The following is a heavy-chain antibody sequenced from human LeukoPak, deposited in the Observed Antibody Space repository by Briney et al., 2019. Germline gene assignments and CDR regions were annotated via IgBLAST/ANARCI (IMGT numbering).Heavy chain of an antibody. V-gene: IGHV1-2*02. CDR3: ARSLVPEY. J-gene: IGHJ4*02. Sequence: GASVKVSCKASGYTFTAYYMHWVRQAPGQGPEWMGWINPNSGDTNYAQSFQGRVTITRDTSISTAYMELSRLRSDVTAVYYCARSLVPEYWGQGTLVTVSS. CDR2: INPNSGDT. CDR1: GYTFTAYY. D-gene: IGHD1-14*01.